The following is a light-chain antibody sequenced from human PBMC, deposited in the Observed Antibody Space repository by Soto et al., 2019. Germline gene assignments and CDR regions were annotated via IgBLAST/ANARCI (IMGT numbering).Light chain of an antibody. V-gene: IGLV3-21*02. J-gene: IGLJ1*01. CDR1: NIESKS. CDR3: QVWDSSRDLHV. CDR2: ADD. Sequence: VLTQPPSVSVAPGQTARIMCGGNNIESKSVHWYQQKAGQAPVLVVYADDDRPSGIPERFSGSNSGNTATLTITRVEAGDEADYFCQVWDSSRDLHVFGSGTKVTVL.